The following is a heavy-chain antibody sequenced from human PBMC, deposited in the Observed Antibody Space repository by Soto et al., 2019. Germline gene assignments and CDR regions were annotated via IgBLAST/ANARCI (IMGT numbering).Heavy chain of an antibody. CDR3: ARPGGAAAGYITGTTRYFDY. V-gene: IGHV3-23*01. Sequence: EVQLLESGGGLVQPGGSLRLSCAASGFTFRSYAMTWVRQAPGEGLEWVSVITNSGDDTLHADSVKGRFTISRDNSKNTLYLQMNSLRAEDTALYYCARPGGAAAGYITGTTRYFDYWGQGTLVTVSS. J-gene: IGHJ4*02. CDR2: ITNSGDDT. D-gene: IGHD1-20*01. CDR1: GFTFRSYA.